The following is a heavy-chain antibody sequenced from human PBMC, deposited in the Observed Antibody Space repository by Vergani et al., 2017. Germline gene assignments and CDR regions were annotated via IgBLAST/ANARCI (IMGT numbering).Heavy chain of an antibody. Sequence: EVQLVESGGGLVQPGGSLRLSCAASGFTFSSYSMNWVRQAPGKGLEWVSYISSSSTIYYADSVKGRFTISRDNAKNSLYLQMNSLRDEDTAVYYCARGCSGGSCYVYYFDYWGQGTLVTVSS. CDR1: GFTFSSYS. CDR3: ARGCSGGSCYVYYFDY. D-gene: IGHD2-15*01. V-gene: IGHV3-48*02. J-gene: IGHJ4*02. CDR2: ISSSSTI.